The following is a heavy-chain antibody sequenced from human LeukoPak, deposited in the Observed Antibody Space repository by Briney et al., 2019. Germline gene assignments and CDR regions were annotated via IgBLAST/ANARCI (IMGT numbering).Heavy chain of an antibody. V-gene: IGHV1-8*02. CDR2: INPNSGNT. Sequence: ASVKVSCKASGYTFTSYGISWVRQAPGQGLEWMGWINPNSGNTGYAQKFQGRVTMTRNTSISTAYMELSSLRSEDTAVYYCARGLRWFGESYDYWGQGTLVTVSS. CDR1: GYTFTSYG. J-gene: IGHJ4*02. D-gene: IGHD3-10*01. CDR3: ARGLRWFGESYDY.